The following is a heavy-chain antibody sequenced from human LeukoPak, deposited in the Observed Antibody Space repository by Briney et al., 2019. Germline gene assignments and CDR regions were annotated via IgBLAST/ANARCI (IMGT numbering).Heavy chain of an antibody. Sequence: SETLSLTCTVSGGSISSYYWSWIRQPAGKGLEWIGRIFDSGSTDYNPSLKSRVTISVDTSKDQFSLRLSSVTAADTAVYYCARDRAGAFDVWGQGALVSVSS. CDR1: GGSISSYY. J-gene: IGHJ3*01. CDR2: IFDSGST. V-gene: IGHV4-4*07. CDR3: ARDRAGAFDV.